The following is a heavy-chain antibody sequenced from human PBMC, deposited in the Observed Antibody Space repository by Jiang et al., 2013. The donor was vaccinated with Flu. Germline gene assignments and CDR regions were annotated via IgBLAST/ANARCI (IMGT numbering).Heavy chain of an antibody. CDR3: AKDADYCGSGSYIDY. Sequence: SLRLSCATSGFTFSSYGMHWVRQAPGKGLEWVAVISYDGSNKYYADSVKGRFTISRDNSKNTLYLQMNSLRAEDTAVYYCAKDADYCGSGSYIDYWGQGTLVTVSS. J-gene: IGHJ4*02. V-gene: IGHV3-30*18. CDR2: ISYDGSNK. CDR1: GFTFSSYG. D-gene: IGHD3-10*01.